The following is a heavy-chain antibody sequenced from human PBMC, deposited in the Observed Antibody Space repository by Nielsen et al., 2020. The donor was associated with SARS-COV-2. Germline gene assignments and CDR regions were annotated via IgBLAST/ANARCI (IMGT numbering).Heavy chain of an antibody. V-gene: IGHV3-23*01. J-gene: IGHJ4*02. CDR3: AKGHPIQNGYSYGLNDY. CDR1: GFTFSNYA. Sequence: GESLKISCVASGFTFSNYAMSWVRQAPGKGLEWDASISGSGGSMYYADSVKGRFTISRDNSKNTLFLQINSLRAEDTAVYYCAKGHPIQNGYSYGLNDYWGQGTLVTVSS. CDR2: ISGSGGSM. D-gene: IGHD5-18*01.